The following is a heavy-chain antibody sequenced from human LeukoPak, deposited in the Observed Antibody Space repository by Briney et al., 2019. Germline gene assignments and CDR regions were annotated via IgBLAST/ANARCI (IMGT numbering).Heavy chain of an antibody. CDR2: INSDGSST. CDR3: ARVDTVRVAFDI. V-gene: IGHV3-74*01. Sequence: GGSLRLSCAASGFNFSSYWMHWVRQAPGKGLVWVSRINSDGSSTSYADSMKGRFTISRDNAKNTLYLQMNSLRVEDTAVYYCARVDTVRVAFDIWGQGTMVTVSS. J-gene: IGHJ3*02. CDR1: GFNFSSYW. D-gene: IGHD5-18*01.